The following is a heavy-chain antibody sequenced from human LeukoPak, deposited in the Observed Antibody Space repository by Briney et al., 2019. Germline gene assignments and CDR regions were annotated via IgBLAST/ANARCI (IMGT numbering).Heavy chain of an antibody. Sequence: GGSLRLSCAASGFTFRSYWMSWVRQVPGKGLEWVANIKQDGSEKYYVDSVKGRFTISRDNAKNSLYLQMNSLRAEDTAVYYCARKGEWGYDYPPFFDYWGQGTLVTVSS. V-gene: IGHV3-7*03. D-gene: IGHD5-12*01. J-gene: IGHJ4*02. CDR3: ARKGEWGYDYPPFFDY. CDR1: GFTFRSYW. CDR2: IKQDGSEK.